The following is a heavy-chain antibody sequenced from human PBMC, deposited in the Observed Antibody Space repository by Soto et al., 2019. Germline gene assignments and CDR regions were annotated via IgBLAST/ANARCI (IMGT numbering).Heavy chain of an antibody. CDR1: GFTFGDHY. CDR2: ISSSGDII. J-gene: IGHJ4*02. V-gene: IGHV3-11*01. D-gene: IGHD3-22*01. Sequence: GGSLRLSCAASGFTFGDHYMSWIRQAPGKGLEWVSYISSSGDIIYYADSVKGRFTISRDNAKNSLYLQMNSLRAEDTAVYYCARDLGYYDSSGYFDYWGQGTLVTVSS. CDR3: ARDLGYYDSSGYFDY.